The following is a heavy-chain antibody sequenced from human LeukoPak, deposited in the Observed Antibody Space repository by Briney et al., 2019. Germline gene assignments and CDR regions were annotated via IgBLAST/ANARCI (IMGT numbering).Heavy chain of an antibody. CDR1: GFTFSSYS. V-gene: IGHV3-23*01. J-gene: IGHJ4*02. CDR2: ISGSGGST. CDR3: AKDNAAMVTWFDY. D-gene: IGHD5-18*01. Sequence: GGSLRLSCAASGFTFSSYSMNWVRQAPGKGLEWVSAISGSGGSTYYADSVKGRFTISRDNSKNTLYLQMNSLRAEDTAVYYCAKDNAAMVTWFDYWGQGTLVTVSS.